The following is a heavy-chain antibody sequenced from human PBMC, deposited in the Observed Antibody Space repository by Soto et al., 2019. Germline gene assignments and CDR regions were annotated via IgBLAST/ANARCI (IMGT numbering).Heavy chain of an antibody. V-gene: IGHV3-21*01. CDR2: IGPSRNAI. CDR1: GFTFDSYT. J-gene: IGHJ4*02. CDR3: ADGGKAAGAIKY. D-gene: IGHD6-13*01. Sequence: EVQLVESGGGLVKPGGSLRLSCAASGFTFDSYTMNWFRQAPGKGLEWVSSIGPSRNAIYYADSVKGRFNISRDNAKNSLYLQLNSLRDEDTAVYHCADGGKAAGAIKYWGQGTLVTVSS.